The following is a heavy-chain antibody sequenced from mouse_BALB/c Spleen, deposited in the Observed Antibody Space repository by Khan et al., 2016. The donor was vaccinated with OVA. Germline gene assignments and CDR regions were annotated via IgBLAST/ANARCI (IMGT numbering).Heavy chain of an antibody. CDR1: GYTFTDYA. CDR2: ISTYSGNT. J-gene: IGHJ2*01. D-gene: IGHD2-3*01. CDR3: SRCAYEGDSED. V-gene: IGHV1S137*01. Sequence: QVQLQQSGPELVRPGVSVKISCKGSGYTFTDYAMYWVKQSHAKSLEWIGLISTYSGNTNYNQKFKGKATMTVDKSSSTAYMALARLTSGASAIFYYSRCAYEGDSEDWGQGTTLTVSS.